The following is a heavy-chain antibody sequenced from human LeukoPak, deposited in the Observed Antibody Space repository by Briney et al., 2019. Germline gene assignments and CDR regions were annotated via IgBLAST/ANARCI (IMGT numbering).Heavy chain of an antibody. CDR3: ARDHNVADV. V-gene: IGHV3-7*01. J-gene: IGHJ3*01. D-gene: IGHD2-8*01. CDR2: LNQDGSIQ. CDR1: GFTFSHYW. Sequence: GGSLRLSCVASGFTFSHYWMTWYRQAPGKGLEWVANLNQDGSIQAYGHSVRGRFTISRDNAKNSVYIQMNSLRVEDTAMYFCARDHNVADVWGRGTKVTVSS.